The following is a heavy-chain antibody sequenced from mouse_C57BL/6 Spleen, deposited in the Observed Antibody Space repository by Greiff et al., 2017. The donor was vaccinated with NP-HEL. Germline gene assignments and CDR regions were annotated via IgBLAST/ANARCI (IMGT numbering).Heavy chain of an antibody. CDR3: ARVGRDYAMDY. V-gene: IGHV3-1*01. CDR2: ISYSGST. CDR1: GYSITSGYD. J-gene: IGHJ4*01. Sequence: EVQLKESGPGMVKPSQSLSLTCTVTGYSITSGYDWHWLRHFPGNKLEWMGYISYSGSTNSNSSLKSRISITHDTSKNHFFLKLNSVTTEDTATYYCARVGRDYAMDYWGQGTSVTVSS. D-gene: IGHD1-1*01.